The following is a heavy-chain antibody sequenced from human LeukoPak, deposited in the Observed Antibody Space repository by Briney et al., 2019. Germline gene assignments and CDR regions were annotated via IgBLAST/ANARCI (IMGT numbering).Heavy chain of an antibody. CDR2: INPNSGGT. V-gene: IGHV1-2*02. Sequence: ASVKVSCKASGYTFTGYLIHWVRQAPGQGLEWMGWINPNSGGTVYAQKFQGRVTMTRDMSISTAYMELNRLKSDDTAMYYCARGRGGCGGSNWFDPWGQGTLVTVSS. CDR1: GYTFTGYL. CDR3: ARGRGGCGGSNWFDP. D-gene: IGHD6-19*01. J-gene: IGHJ5*02.